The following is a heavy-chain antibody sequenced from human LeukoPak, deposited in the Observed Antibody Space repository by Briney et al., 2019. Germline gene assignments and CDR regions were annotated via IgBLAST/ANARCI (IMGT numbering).Heavy chain of an antibody. CDR3: ARGIRILRYFDWPFDP. V-gene: IGHV1-24*01. J-gene: IGHJ5*02. D-gene: IGHD3-9*01. Sequence: ASVKVSCKVSGYTLTELSMHWVRQAPGKGLEWMGGFDPEDGETIYAQKFQGRVTMTEDTSTDTAYMELSSLRSEDTAVYYCARGIRILRYFDWPFDPWGQGTLVTVSS. CDR1: GYTLTELS. CDR2: FDPEDGET.